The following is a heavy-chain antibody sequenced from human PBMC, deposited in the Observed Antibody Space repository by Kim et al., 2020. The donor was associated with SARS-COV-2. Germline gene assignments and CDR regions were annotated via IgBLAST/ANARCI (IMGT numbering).Heavy chain of an antibody. CDR3: ARALRFLEKYGMDV. CDR1: GFTVSSNY. V-gene: IGHV3-53*01. D-gene: IGHD3-3*01. Sequence: GGSLRLSCAVSGFTVSSNYMSWVRQAPGKGLEWGSVIYIGGSTYYADSVKGRITLSRDNSTNTLYLDMNSVRAEDTAVYYCARALRFLEKYGMDVWGQGTTVTVSS. CDR2: IYIGGST. J-gene: IGHJ6*02.